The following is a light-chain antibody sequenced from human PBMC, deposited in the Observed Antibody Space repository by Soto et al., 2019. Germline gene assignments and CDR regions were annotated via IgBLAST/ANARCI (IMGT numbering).Light chain of an antibody. CDR2: DAS. CDR1: QSLTTN. CDR3: QQYNNWPQT. J-gene: IGKJ1*01. V-gene: IGKV3-15*01. Sequence: EIVLTQSPGTLSLSPGERATLSCRASQSLTTNLAWYQQKPGQAPRLLIHDASTRATGIPARFSGSGSGTEFTLTISSLQSEDFAVYYCQQYNNWPQTFGQGTKVDIK.